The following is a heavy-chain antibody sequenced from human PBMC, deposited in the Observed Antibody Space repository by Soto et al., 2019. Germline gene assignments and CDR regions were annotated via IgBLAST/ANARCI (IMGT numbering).Heavy chain of an antibody. Sequence: QVHLVQSGAEVKKPGASVKVSCKCSGYTFTSYGITWVRPAPGQGLEWMGWISAHNGNTDYAQKLQGRVTVTRDTSTSIAYMELRSLRSDDTAVYYCARGRYGDYWGQGALATVSS. V-gene: IGHV1-18*01. CDR3: ARGRYGDY. J-gene: IGHJ4*02. CDR1: GYTFTSYG. D-gene: IGHD1-1*01. CDR2: ISAHNGNT.